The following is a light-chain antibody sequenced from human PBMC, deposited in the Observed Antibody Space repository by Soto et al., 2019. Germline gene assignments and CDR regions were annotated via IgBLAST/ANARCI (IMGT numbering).Light chain of an antibody. J-gene: IGLJ1*01. CDR1: ASDIGTNT. V-gene: IGLV1-44*01. CDR2: SND. Sequence: QSVMTQPPSASGTPGQRVSISCSGRASDIGTNTVNWYQQFPGTAPKLLLHSNDQRPSGVPDRFSGSKSGTSASLAISGLQSEDVADYYCVVWDGSLKGYVFGTGTKLTVL. CDR3: VVWDGSLKGYV.